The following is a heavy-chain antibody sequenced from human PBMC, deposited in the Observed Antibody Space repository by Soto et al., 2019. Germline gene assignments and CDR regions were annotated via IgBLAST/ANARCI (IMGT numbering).Heavy chain of an antibody. J-gene: IGHJ1*01. V-gene: IGHV3-33*05. CDR3: ARELRSYSGAYSDH. Sequence: GGSLRLSCVGSGFTFKNYVMHWVRQSPGKGLEWLAVVSYDGTKTMYTDSVKGRISISRDNARNTLFLQMDSLTAEDTALYYCARELRSYSGAYSDHWGQGTPVTVSS. CDR2: VSYDGTKT. D-gene: IGHD1-26*01. CDR1: GFTFKNYV.